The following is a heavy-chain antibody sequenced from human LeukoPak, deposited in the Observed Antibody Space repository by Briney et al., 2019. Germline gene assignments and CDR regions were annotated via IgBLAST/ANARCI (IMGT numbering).Heavy chain of an antibody. J-gene: IGHJ5*02. CDR1: GGTFSSYA. V-gene: IGHV1-69*04. D-gene: IGHD4-17*01. CDR3: ARGPYNDYGWFDP. Sequence: SVKVSCKTSGGTFSSYAVSWVRQAPGQGLEWMGRIIPILHTANYAQKFQGRVTITAGTSTNTAYMELSSLRSEDTAMYYCARGPYNDYGWFDPWGQGTLLTVSS. CDR2: IIPILHTA.